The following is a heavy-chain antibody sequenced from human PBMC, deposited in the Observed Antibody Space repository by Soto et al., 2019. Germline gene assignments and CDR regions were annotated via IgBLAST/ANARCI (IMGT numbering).Heavy chain of an antibody. CDR2: IYDSGST. V-gene: IGHV4-31*03. CDR3: ASQATGWYPDY. J-gene: IGHJ4*02. D-gene: IGHD6-19*01. CDR1: GGSISSGGYY. Sequence: QVELQESGPGLVKPSQTLSLTCTVSGGSISSGGYYWSWIRQHPGKGLEWIGYIYDSGSTYYNPSRRSRVTISVDTSKNQFSLKLSSVTAADTGVYYCASQATGWYPDYWGQGTLVTVSS.